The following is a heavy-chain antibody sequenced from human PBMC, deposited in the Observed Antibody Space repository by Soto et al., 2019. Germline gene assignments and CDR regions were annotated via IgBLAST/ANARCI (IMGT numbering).Heavy chain of an antibody. Sequence: SETLSLTCTVSGGSISSSSYYWGWIRQPPGKGLEWIGSIYYSGSTYYNPSLKSRVTISVDTSKNRFSLKLSSVTAADTAVYYCARHPIGDYDFWSGYYLQGYWFDPWGQGTLVTVSS. CDR1: GGSISSSSYY. CDR2: IYYSGST. J-gene: IGHJ5*02. V-gene: IGHV4-39*01. CDR3: ARHPIGDYDFWSGYYLQGYWFDP. D-gene: IGHD3-3*01.